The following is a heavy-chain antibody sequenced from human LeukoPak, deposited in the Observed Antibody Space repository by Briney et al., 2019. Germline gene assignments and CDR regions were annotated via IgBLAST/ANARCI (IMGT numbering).Heavy chain of an antibody. D-gene: IGHD6-19*01. Sequence: GGSLRLSCAASGFSFGTHAMTWVRQAPGKGLEWVSGMSGGGDTTYYADSVKGRFTISRDNSKNPLFLQMNSLRAADTAVYYCAKLAGISGWYVYYFDYWGQGTLVTVS. V-gene: IGHV3-23*01. CDR3: AKLAGISGWYVYYFDY. J-gene: IGHJ4*02. CDR2: MSGGGDTT. CDR1: GFSFGTHA.